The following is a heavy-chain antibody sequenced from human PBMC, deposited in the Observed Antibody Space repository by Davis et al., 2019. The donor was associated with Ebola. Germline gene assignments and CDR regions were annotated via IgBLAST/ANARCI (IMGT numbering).Heavy chain of an antibody. CDR3: SRANLGAYYDFWSGLGDYYYYGMDV. D-gene: IGHD3-3*01. V-gene: IGHV1-2*04. Sequence: ASVKVSCKASGYTFTGYYMHWVRQAPGQGLEWMGWINPNSGGTNYAQKFQGWVTMTRDTSISTAYMELSRLRSDDTAVYYCSRANLGAYYDFWSGLGDYYYYGMDVWGQGTTVTVSS. J-gene: IGHJ6*02. CDR2: INPNSGGT. CDR1: GYTFTGYY.